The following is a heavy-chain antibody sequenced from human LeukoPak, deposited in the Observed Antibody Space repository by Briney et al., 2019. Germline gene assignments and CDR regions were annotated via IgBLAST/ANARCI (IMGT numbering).Heavy chain of an antibody. Sequence: GGSLRLSCAASGFTFSSYSMNWVRQDPGKGLEWVSSISSSGSYIYYADSVKGRFTVSRDNAKNSLYLQMNSLRAEDTAVYYCARGWGSSSPHYWGQGTLVTVSS. CDR1: GFTFSSYS. D-gene: IGHD6-6*01. V-gene: IGHV3-21*01. J-gene: IGHJ4*02. CDR2: ISSSGSYI. CDR3: ARGWGSSSPHY.